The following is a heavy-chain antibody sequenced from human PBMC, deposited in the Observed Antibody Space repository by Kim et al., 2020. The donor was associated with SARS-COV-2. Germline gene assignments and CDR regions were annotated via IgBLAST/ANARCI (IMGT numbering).Heavy chain of an antibody. Sequence: SETLSLTCTVSGGSISSSSYYWGWIRQPPGKGLEWIGSIYYSGSTYYNPSLKSRVTISVDTSKNQFSLKLSSVTAADTAVYYCARRVGAIHYYYYGMDVWGQGTTVTVSS. CDR1: GGSISSSSYY. CDR2: IYYSGST. V-gene: IGHV4-39*01. J-gene: IGHJ6*02. D-gene: IGHD1-26*01. CDR3: ARRVGAIHYYYYGMDV.